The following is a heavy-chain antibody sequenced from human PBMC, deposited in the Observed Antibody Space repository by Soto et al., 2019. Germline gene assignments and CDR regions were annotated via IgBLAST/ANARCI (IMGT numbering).Heavy chain of an antibody. V-gene: IGHV3-23*01. D-gene: IGHD2-2*01. CDR2: ISGNGGNT. CDR1: GFTFSNHA. CDR3: AKDFGGGFCTGTTCYNYFDY. J-gene: IGHJ4*02. Sequence: SGGSLRLSCAATGFTFSNHAMSWVRQAPGKGLEWVAGISGNGGNTYYAESVKGRFTISRDNSKNTLYVQMNSLRAEDTAVYYCAKDFGGGFCTGTTCYNYFDYWGQGTQVTVSS.